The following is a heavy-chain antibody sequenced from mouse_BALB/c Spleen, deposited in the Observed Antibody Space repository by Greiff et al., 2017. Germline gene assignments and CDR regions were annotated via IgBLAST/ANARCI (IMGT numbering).Heavy chain of an antibody. V-gene: IGHV5-9*03. CDR2: ISSGGGNT. D-gene: IGHD3-3*01. J-gene: IGHJ2*01. CDR1: GFTFSSYT. Sequence: EVQLVESGGGLVKPGGSLKLSCAASGFTFSSYTMSWVRQTPEKRLEWVATISSGGGNTYYPDSVKGRFTISRDNAKNNLYLQMSSLRSEDTALYYCAREGTFFDYWGQGTTLTVSS. CDR3: AREGTFFDY.